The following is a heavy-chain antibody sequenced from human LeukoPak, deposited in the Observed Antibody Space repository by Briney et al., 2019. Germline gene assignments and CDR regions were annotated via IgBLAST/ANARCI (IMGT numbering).Heavy chain of an antibody. D-gene: IGHD1-20*01. V-gene: IGHV4-59*01. CDR2: IYYTGST. CDR3: ARDITGSWTFDY. Sequence: SETLSLTCTVSGGSITSYYWSWIRQSPGKGLEWIGYIYYTGSTNYNPSLKSRVTISVDTSKNQFSLKPSSVTAADTAVYYCARDITGSWTFDYWGQGTLVTVSS. J-gene: IGHJ4*02. CDR1: GGSITSYY.